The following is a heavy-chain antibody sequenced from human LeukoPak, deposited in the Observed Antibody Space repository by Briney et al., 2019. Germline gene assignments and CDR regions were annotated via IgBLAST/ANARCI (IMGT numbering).Heavy chain of an antibody. V-gene: IGHV3-23*01. CDR1: GFTFSSYA. Sequence: GRSLRLSCAASGFTFSSYAMSWVRQAPGKGLEWVSAISGSGGSTYYADSVKGRFTISRDNSKNTLYLQMNSLRAEDTAVYYCARSSGYYKGFDYWGQGTLVTVSS. J-gene: IGHJ4*02. CDR3: ARSSGYYKGFDY. D-gene: IGHD3-22*01. CDR2: ISGSGGST.